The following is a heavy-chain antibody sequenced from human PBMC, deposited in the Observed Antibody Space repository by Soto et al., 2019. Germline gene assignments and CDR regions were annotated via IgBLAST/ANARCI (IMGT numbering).Heavy chain of an antibody. CDR2: VFHSGST. J-gene: IGHJ6*02. CDR3: TRDMIYGSERSYYYYAMDV. Sequence: QVQLQESGPGLVKPSGTLSLTCAVSGGSISSSNWWSWVRQPPGKGLEWIGEVFHSGSTNYNPSLMSRFTISVDRSKNQLSLKLTSVTAADTAVYYCTRDMIYGSERSYYYYAMDVWGRGTTVTVSS. D-gene: IGHD3-10*01. CDR1: GGSISSSNW. V-gene: IGHV4-4*02.